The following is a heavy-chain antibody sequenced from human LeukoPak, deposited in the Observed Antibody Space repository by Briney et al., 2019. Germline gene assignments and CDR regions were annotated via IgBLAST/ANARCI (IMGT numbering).Heavy chain of an antibody. CDR2: IKQDGSKK. Sequence: SGGSLRLSCVASGFPFSSYWMTWVRQAPGKGLEWVANIKQDGSKKSYVDSVKGRFTISRDNSKNTLYLQMNSLRAEDTAVYYCAKRKQWGLYYFDYWGQGTLVTVSS. CDR3: AKRKQWGLYYFDY. CDR1: GFPFSSYW. V-gene: IGHV3-7*03. J-gene: IGHJ4*02. D-gene: IGHD6-19*01.